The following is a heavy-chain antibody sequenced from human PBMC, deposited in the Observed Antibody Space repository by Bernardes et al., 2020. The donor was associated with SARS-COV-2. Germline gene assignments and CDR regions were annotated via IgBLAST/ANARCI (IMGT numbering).Heavy chain of an antibody. J-gene: IGHJ3*02. CDR1: GFTFNNYA. Sequence: GGSLRLSCAASGFTFNNYAIHWVRQAPGKGLEWVADISDEGIKRNFADSVEGRFTVSRDSAKNMVYLQMNSLRAEDTAMYYCAKARSLVMLYYDDAFEIWGQGTMVVVYS. V-gene: IGHV3-30*18. CDR3: AKARSLVMLYYDDAFEI. CDR2: ISDEGIKR. D-gene: IGHD2-8*01.